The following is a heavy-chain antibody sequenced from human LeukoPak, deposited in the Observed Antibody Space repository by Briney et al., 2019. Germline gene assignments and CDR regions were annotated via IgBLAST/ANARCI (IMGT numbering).Heavy chain of an antibody. CDR1: GFTFSNYG. J-gene: IGHJ4*02. CDR3: APEATNVAGS. CDR2: IRYDGTNT. Sequence: GGSLRLSCAASGFTFSNYGMNWVRQAPGKGPEWLTFIRYDGTNTYYRDSVKGRFTISRDNSKNTLFLQMHGLRPEDTAVYYCAPEATNVAGSWGQGTLVIVSS. V-gene: IGHV3-30*02. D-gene: IGHD1-1*01.